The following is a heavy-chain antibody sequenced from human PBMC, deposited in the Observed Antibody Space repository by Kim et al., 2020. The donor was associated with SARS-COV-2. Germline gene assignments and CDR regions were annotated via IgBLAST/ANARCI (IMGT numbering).Heavy chain of an antibody. CDR2: IYYSGST. D-gene: IGHD4-17*01. J-gene: IGHJ5*02. Sequence: SETLSLTCTVSGGSISSYYWSWIRQPPGKELEWIGYIYYSGSTNYNPSLKSRVTISVDTSKNQFSLKLSSVTAADTAVYYCARGTNDYGDYLSLFHQYNWFDPWGQGTLVTVSS. V-gene: IGHV4-59*01. CDR1: GGSISSYY. CDR3: ARGTNDYGDYLSLFHQYNWFDP.